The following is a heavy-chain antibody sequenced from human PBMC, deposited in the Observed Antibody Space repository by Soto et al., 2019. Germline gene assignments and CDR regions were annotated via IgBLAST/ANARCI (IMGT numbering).Heavy chain of an antibody. CDR1: GFSFSSYA. CDR2: ISGRGTTI. J-gene: IGHJ6*02. D-gene: IGHD2-2*01. CDR3: ARLGYCGSTTCKYYFYYYGMDV. V-gene: IGHV3-48*02. Sequence: GGSLRLSCSASGFSFSSYAMNWVRQAPGKGLEWVSFISGRGTTIYYADSVKGRFTVSRDNVKNSLYLQVNSLRDEDTAVYYCARLGYCGSTTCKYYFYYYGMDVWGQGTTVTVSS.